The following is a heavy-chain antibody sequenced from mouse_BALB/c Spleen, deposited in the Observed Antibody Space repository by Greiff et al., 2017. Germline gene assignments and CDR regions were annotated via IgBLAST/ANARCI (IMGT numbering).Heavy chain of an antibody. J-gene: IGHJ1*01. CDR2: ISSGGST. Sequence: EVMLVESGGGLVKPGGSLKLSCAASGFTFSSYAMSWVRQTPEKRLEWVASISSGGSTYYPDSVKGRFTISRDNARNILYLQMSSLRSEDTAMYYCARGCYDYGSSYWYFDVWGAGTTVTVSS. CDR3: ARGCYDYGSSYWYFDV. V-gene: IGHV5-6-5*01. CDR1: GFTFSSYA. D-gene: IGHD1-1*01.